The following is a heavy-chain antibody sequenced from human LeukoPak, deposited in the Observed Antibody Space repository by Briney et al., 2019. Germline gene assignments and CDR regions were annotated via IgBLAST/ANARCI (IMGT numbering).Heavy chain of an antibody. CDR3: ARTSIAARRANAFDI. CDR1: GGSISSGGYS. D-gene: IGHD6-6*01. CDR2: IYHSGST. Sequence: SQTLSLTCTVSGGSISSGGYSWRWIRQPPGKGLEWIGYIYHSGSTYYNPSPMSRVTISVDRSKNQFSLKLSSVTAADTAVYYCARTSIAARRANAFDIWGQGTMVTVSS. V-gene: IGHV4-30-2*01. J-gene: IGHJ3*02.